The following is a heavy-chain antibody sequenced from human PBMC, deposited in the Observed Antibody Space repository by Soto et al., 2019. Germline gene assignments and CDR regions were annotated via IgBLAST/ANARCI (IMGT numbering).Heavy chain of an antibody. CDR2: INPSGDNT. CDR1: GFAFSTHA. D-gene: IGHD2-15*01. V-gene: IGHV3-23*01. J-gene: IGHJ4*02. Sequence: GGSLRLSCAASGFAFSTHAMNWVRQAPGKGLAWVSSINPSGDNTYYADSVKGRITIYRDNSKNTLSFQMNSLRVEDSAVYYCARSPKTTHYFDYWGQGT. CDR3: ARSPKTTHYFDY.